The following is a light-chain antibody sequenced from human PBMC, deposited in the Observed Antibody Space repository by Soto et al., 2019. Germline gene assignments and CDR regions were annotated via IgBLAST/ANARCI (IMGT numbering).Light chain of an antibody. Sequence: IQLTQSPSSLSASVGNRVTMTCRASLGISSAVAWYQQKPGEAPKLLVYSASTLQSGVPSRFSGSGSGTHFTLTISSLHPEDFATYYCQQLSYFPRGTFGQGTRLEV. J-gene: IGKJ5*01. CDR2: SAS. CDR1: LGISSA. CDR3: QQLSYFPRGT. V-gene: IGKV1-9*01.